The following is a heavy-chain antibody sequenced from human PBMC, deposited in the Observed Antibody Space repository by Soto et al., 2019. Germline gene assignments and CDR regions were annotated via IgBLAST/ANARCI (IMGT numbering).Heavy chain of an antibody. V-gene: IGHV3-7*03. Sequence: GESLKISCVASGFTFSGYWMSWVRQAPGKGLEWVANINRDGSEEHYVDSVKGRFTISRDNAQNSVYLQMVRLRGDDSAVYSCARDPGPRSASIRGLGWFDTWGQRTLVTVSS. CDR3: ARDPGPRSASIRGLGWFDT. CDR2: INRDGSEE. CDR1: GFTFSGYW. D-gene: IGHD2-2*01. J-gene: IGHJ5*02.